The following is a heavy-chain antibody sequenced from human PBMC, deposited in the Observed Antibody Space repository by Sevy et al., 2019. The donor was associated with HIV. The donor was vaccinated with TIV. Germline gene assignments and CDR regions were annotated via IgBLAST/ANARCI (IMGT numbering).Heavy chain of an antibody. CDR2: IRYDGSNK. CDR3: AKDRRGSYPDNGPDAFDI. CDR1: GFTFSSYG. J-gene: IGHJ3*02. Sequence: GGSLRLSCAASGFTFSSYGMHWVRQAPGKGLEWVAFIRYDGSNKYYADSVKGRFTISRDNSKNTLYLQMNSLRAEDTAVYYCAKDRRGSYPDNGPDAFDIWRQGTMVTVSS. V-gene: IGHV3-30*02. D-gene: IGHD3-16*02.